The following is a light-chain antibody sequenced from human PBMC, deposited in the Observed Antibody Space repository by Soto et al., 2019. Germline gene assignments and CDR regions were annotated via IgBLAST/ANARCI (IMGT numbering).Light chain of an antibody. Sequence: EIVLTQSPATLSLSAGERATLSCRASQSVVTYLAWYQHKPGQAPRLLIYDASNRATGIPARFSGSGSGTDFTLSISSLEPEDFAVYFCQQYNAWPPITFGQGTRLE. CDR2: DAS. J-gene: IGKJ5*01. CDR3: QQYNAWPPIT. CDR1: QSVVTY. V-gene: IGKV3-11*01.